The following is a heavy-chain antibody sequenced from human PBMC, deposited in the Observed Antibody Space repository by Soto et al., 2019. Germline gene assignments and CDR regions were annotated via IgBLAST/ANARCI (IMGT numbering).Heavy chain of an antibody. CDR1: GGTFSSYA. D-gene: IGHD4-17*01. J-gene: IGHJ6*02. CDR2: IIPIFGTA. Sequence: QVQLVQSGAEVKKPGSSVKVSCKASGGTFSSYAISWVRQAPGQGLEWMGGIIPIFGTANYAQKFQGRVTITADESTSTAYMELSSLRSEDTAVYYCARHPYGDYSYYYDGMDVWGQGTTVTVSS. V-gene: IGHV1-69*12. CDR3: ARHPYGDYSYYYDGMDV.